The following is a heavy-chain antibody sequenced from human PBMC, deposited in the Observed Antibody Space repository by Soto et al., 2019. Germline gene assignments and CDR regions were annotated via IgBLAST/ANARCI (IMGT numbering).Heavy chain of an antibody. D-gene: IGHD3-16*01. V-gene: IGHV3-33*01. J-gene: IGHJ4*02. Sequence: QVQLVESGGGVVQPGRSLRLSCAASGFTFSSYGMHWVRQAPGKGLEGVAVIWYDGSNKYYADSVKGRFTISRDNSKNTLYLQMSSLRAEDTAVYYCASLGGPPGLRSDYWGQGTLVTVSS. CDR3: ASLGGPPGLRSDY. CDR1: GFTFSSYG. CDR2: IWYDGSNK.